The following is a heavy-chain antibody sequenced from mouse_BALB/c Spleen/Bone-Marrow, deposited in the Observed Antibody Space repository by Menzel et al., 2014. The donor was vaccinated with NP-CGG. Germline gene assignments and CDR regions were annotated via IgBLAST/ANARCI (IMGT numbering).Heavy chain of an antibody. J-gene: IGHJ4*01. V-gene: IGHV1S41*01. CDR2: IAPGSGST. CDR3: ARFPIYYGNYGAMDY. D-gene: IGHD2-1*01. CDR1: GYTFTSYW. Sequence: DLVKPGASVKLSCKASGYTFTSYWINWIKQRPGQGLEWIGRIAPGSGSTYYNEMFQGKATPTVDTSSSTAYIQLSSLSSEDSAVYFCARFPIYYGNYGAMDYWGQGTSVTVSS.